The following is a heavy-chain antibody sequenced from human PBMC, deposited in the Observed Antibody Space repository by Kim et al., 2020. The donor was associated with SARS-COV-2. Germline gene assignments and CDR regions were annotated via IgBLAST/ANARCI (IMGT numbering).Heavy chain of an antibody. D-gene: IGHD6-19*01. V-gene: IGHV3-74*01. J-gene: IGHJ4*02. CDR3: ARRTAVAGTYYFDY. Sequence: YADSVKGRFTISSDNAKNTLYLQMNSLRVEDTAVYYCARRTAVAGTYYFDYWGQGSLVTVSS.